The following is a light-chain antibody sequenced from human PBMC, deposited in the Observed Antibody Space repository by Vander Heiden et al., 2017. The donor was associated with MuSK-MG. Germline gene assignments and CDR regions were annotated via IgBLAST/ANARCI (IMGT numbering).Light chain of an antibody. CDR3: CSYAGSSPYV. V-gene: IGLV2-23*01. Sequence: QSALTQPASASGSPGQSITIPLTGPSSDVGGYSVVSCYHPHPGKAPKLMIYEGGKPPSGVSKRFSGSKSGNTASLTISGLQAEDEADYYCCSYAGSSPYVFGTGTKVTVL. CDR1: SSDVGGYSV. J-gene: IGLJ1*01. CDR2: EGG.